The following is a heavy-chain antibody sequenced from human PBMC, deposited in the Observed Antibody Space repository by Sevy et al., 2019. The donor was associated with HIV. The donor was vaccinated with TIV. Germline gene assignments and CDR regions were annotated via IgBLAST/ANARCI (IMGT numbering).Heavy chain of an antibody. J-gene: IGHJ3*02. CDR3: ARRNDFAI. CDR2: VYYIGGT. CDR1: GGSINSDH. Sequence: SETLSLTCTVSGGSINSDHWNWIRQPPGKGLEWIGYVYYIGGTNYNPSLKNRVTISVDRTKNQFSLKLTSVTAADTAEYYWARRNDFAIWGQGTMVTVSS. V-gene: IGHV4-59*08.